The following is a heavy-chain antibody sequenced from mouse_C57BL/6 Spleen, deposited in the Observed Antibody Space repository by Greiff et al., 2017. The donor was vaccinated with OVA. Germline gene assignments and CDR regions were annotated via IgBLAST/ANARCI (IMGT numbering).Heavy chain of an antibody. D-gene: IGHD1-1*01. J-gene: IGHJ3*01. V-gene: IGHV1-26*01. CDR3: ANKLRAY. CDR2: INPNNGGT. Sequence: VQLQQSGPELVKPGASVKISCKASGYTFTDYYMNWVKQSHGKSLEWIGDINPNNGGTSYNQKFKGKATLTVDKSSSTAYMELRSLTSEDSAVYYCANKLRAYWGQGTLVTVSA. CDR1: GYTFTDYY.